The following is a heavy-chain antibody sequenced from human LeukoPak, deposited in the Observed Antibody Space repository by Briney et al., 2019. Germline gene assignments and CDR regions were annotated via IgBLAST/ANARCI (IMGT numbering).Heavy chain of an antibody. CDR2: VYYGGNT. V-gene: IGHV4-59*01. J-gene: IGHJ6*03. Sequence: SETLSPTCTVSGGSISSYYWSWIRQPPGKGLEWIGYVYYGGNTKKNPSLKSRATISADTSMNQFSLNLSSATAADTAVYYCARGYRDFYYYLDVWGKGTTVTVSS. D-gene: IGHD4-11*01. CDR3: ARGYRDFYYYLDV. CDR1: GGSISSYY.